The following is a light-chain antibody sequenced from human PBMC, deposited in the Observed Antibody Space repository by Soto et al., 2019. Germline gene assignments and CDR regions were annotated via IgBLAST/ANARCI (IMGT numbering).Light chain of an antibody. V-gene: IGKV1-39*01. Sequence: DIQMTQSPTSLSASVGDRVAITCRASQTINKNLNWYRHKLGKAPELLIYDASDSQAGVPSRFSGSGSGTDFTLIISGLQPEDFATYYCQQSYNSPYTFGQGTKLVIK. CDR3: QQSYNSPYT. CDR2: DAS. J-gene: IGKJ2*01. CDR1: QTINKN.